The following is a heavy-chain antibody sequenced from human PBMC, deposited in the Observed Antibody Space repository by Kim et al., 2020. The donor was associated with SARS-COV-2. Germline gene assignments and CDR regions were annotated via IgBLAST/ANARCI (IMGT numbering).Heavy chain of an antibody. J-gene: IGHJ4*02. CDR3: ARVGVGAASLYYFDY. D-gene: IGHD2-15*01. Sequence: ADTVEGRFTHSGDSAKNSLYLQMNSLRAEDTAVYYCARVGVGAASLYYFDYWGQGTQVTVSS. V-gene: IGHV3-11*05.